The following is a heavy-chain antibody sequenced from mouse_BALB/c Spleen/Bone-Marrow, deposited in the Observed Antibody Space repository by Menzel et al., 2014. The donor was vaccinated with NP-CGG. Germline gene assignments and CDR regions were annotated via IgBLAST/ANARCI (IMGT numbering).Heavy chain of an antibody. J-gene: IGHJ1*01. CDR1: GYTFTDYW. CDR3: ARSAGYWYFDV. D-gene: IGHD1-2*01. CDR2: IDTSDSYT. V-gene: IGHV1-69*01. Sequence: QVQLQQSGAELVMPGASVKMSCKASGYTFTDYWMHWVKQRPGQGLEWIGAIDTSDSYTSYNQKFKGKATLTVDESSSTAYMQLSSLTSEDSAVYYYARSAGYWYFDVWGAGTTVTVSS.